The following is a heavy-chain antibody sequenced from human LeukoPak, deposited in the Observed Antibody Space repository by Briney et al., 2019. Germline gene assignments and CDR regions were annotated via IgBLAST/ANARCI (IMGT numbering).Heavy chain of an antibody. V-gene: IGHV4-39*07. CDR2: IYYSGST. J-gene: IGHJ4*02. D-gene: IGHD3-22*01. Sequence: PSETLSLTCTVSGGSISGSSYYWGWIRQPPGKGLEWIGSIYYSGSTYYNPSPKSRVTISVDTSKNQFSLKLSSVTAADTAVYYCASDSPDSGYPLDYWGQGTLVTVSS. CDR3: ASDSPDSGYPLDY. CDR1: GGSISGSSYY.